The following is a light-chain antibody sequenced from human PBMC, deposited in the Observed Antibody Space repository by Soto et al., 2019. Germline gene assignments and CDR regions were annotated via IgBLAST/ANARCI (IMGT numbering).Light chain of an antibody. V-gene: IGKV2-28*01. CDR3: QQHGISHIT. CDR1: QSLLHSNGYNY. J-gene: IGKJ5*01. CDR2: DAS. Sequence: DIVMTQSPLSLPVTPGEPASISFRSSQSLLHSNGYNYLDWYLQKPGQSPQLLIYDASLRATGVPDRFSGSGSGTDFTLTITRLEPDDSAVYYCQQHGISHITFGQGTRLEIK.